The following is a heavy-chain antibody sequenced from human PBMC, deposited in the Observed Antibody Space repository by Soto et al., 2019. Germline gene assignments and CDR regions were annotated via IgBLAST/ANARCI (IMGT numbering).Heavy chain of an antibody. CDR2: INPNSGAT. J-gene: IGHJ5*02. V-gene: IGHV1-2*02. Sequence: QVQLAQSGAEVKKPGASVKVSCKASGYTFTGYFIHWVRQAPVQGLEWMAYINPNSGATKYAQKFKGRVTLTRDTSINTAYMEMSMVTSDDTAVYYCARGGGTILAPLPWGQGTLVTVSS. CDR3: ARGGGTILAPLP. CDR1: GYTFTGYF. D-gene: IGHD3-3*01.